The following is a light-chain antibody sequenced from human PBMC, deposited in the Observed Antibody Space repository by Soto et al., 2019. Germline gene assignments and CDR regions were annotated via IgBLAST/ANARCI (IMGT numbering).Light chain of an antibody. V-gene: IGKV1-33*01. J-gene: IGKJ1*01. CDR1: QDISNY. CDR3: QQYDNVPWT. CDR2: DAS. Sequence: DIQMTQSPSSLSASVGDRVTITCQASQDISNYLNWYQQKPGKAPKLLIYDASNLETGVPSRFSGSGSGTDFTFTISSLQPEDIVTYYCQQYDNVPWTFGQGTKVEIK.